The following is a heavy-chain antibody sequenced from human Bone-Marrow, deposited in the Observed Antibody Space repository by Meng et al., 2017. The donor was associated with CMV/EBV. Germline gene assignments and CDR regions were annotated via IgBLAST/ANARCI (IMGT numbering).Heavy chain of an antibody. J-gene: IGHJ4*02. CDR2: IYYSGST. D-gene: IGHD3-22*01. V-gene: IGHV4-39*07. CDR1: GGSISSSSYY. Sequence: SETLSLTCTVSGGSISSSSYYWGWIRQPPGKGLEWIGSIYYSGSTYYNPSLKSRVTISVDKSKNQFSLKLNSVSAADTAVYYCARSPRGGYDASGYYPSPAPFDIWGPGTLVTVSS. CDR3: ARSPRGGYDASGYYPSPAPFDI.